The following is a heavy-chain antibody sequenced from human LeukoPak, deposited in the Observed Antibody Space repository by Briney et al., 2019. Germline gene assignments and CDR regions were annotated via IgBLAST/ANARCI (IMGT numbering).Heavy chain of an antibody. D-gene: IGHD3-10*01. CDR2: ILYDGSNK. Sequence: PGRSLRLSCAASGFTFSTHAMHWVRQAPGKGLEWVALILYDGSNKHYADSVKGRFTISRDNSKNTLYLQMNSLRAEDTAAYYCARIPYGSGTYTDYWGQGTLVTVSS. CDR3: ARIPYGSGTYTDY. J-gene: IGHJ4*02. CDR1: GFTFSTHA. V-gene: IGHV3-30-3*01.